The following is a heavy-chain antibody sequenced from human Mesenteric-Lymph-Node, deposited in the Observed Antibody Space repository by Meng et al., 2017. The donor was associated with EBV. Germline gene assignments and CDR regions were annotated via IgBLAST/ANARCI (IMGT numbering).Heavy chain of an antibody. CDR1: CYSFTRYG. CDR3: ARDRDSGPMGDYGDYDDYFDY. D-gene: IGHD4-17*01. J-gene: IGHJ4*02. V-gene: IGHV1-18*01. CDR2: IAVYNGYT. Sequence: VWFVRAGGQVKRPGSSVKVSCKASCYSFTRYGISWVRQAPGQGLEWMGWIAVYNGYTNYAQNFQGRVSMTLDTSQNTVYMELRSLRYDDTAVYYCARDRDSGPMGDYGDYDDYFDYWGQGTLVTVSS.